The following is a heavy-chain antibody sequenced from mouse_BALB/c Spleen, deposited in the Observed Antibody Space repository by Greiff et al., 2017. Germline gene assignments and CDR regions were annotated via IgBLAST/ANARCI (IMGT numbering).Heavy chain of an antibody. J-gene: IGHJ2*01. CDR3: TTFSSYFDY. CDR2: IYPGSGST. CDR1: GYTFTSYW. Sequence: KQPGSELVRPGASVKLSCKASGYTFTSYWMHWVKQRPGQGLEWIGNIYPGSGSTNYDEKFKSKATLTVDTSSSTAYMQLSSLTSEDSAVYYCTTFSSYFDYWGQGTTLTVSS. V-gene: IGHV1S22*01. D-gene: IGHD4-1*01.